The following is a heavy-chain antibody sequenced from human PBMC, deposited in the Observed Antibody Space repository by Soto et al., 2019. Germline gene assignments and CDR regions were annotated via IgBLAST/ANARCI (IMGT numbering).Heavy chain of an antibody. CDR1: GFTFSDYY. V-gene: IGHV3-11*01. CDR2: ISSSGSTI. Sequence: PGGFLRLSCAASGFTFSDYYRSWISQAPGKGLEWVSYISSSGSTIYYADSVKGRFTISRDNAKNSLYLQMNSLRAEDTAVYYCARDGLHLGELSFPGFDYCGQGTLVTVSS. CDR3: ARDGLHLGELSFPGFDY. D-gene: IGHD3-16*02. J-gene: IGHJ4*02.